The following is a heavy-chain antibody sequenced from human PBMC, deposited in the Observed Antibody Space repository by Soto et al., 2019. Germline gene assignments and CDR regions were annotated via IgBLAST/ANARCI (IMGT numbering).Heavy chain of an antibody. Sequence: QVQLVQSGAEGKKPGSSVKVSCKASGGTFSSYAISWVRQAPGQGLERMGGIIPIFGTANYAQKVQGRVTITADESTSTAYMDLSSLRSEDTAVYYCARSLTLGYGYNPLWYFDLWGRGTLVTVSS. CDR3: ARSLTLGYGYNPLWYFDL. CDR2: IIPIFGTA. CDR1: GGTFSSYA. V-gene: IGHV1-69*01. J-gene: IGHJ2*01. D-gene: IGHD5-12*01.